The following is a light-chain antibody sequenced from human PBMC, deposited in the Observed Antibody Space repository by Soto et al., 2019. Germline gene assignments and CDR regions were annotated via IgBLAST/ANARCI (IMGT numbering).Light chain of an antibody. V-gene: IGKV1-5*03. CDR3: QHYNSYSEA. Sequence: EIQMTQSPTSLGGSVGDRVTITCRASQTISSWLAWYQQKPGKAPKLLIYKASTLKSGVPSRFSGSGSGTEFTLTISSLQPDDFATYYCQHYNSYSEAFGQGTKVDIK. J-gene: IGKJ1*01. CDR1: QTISSW. CDR2: KAS.